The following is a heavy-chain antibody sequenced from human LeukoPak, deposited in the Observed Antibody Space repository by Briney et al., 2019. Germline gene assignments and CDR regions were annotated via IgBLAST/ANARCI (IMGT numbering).Heavy chain of an antibody. D-gene: IGHD3-3*01. CDR2: IYYSGST. J-gene: IGHJ6*03. CDR1: GGSISSYY. CDR3: ARTPRDYDFWSGSQCDYYYYMDV. Sequence: SETLSLTCTVSGGSISSYYWSWIRQPPGKGLEWIGYIYYSGSTNYNPSLKSRVTISVDTSKNQFSLKLSSVTAADTAVYYCARTPRDYDFWSGSQCDYYYYMDVWGKGTTVTVSS. V-gene: IGHV4-59*01.